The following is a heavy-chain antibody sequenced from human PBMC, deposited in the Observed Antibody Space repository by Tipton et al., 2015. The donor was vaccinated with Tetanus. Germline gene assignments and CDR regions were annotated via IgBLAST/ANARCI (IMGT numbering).Heavy chain of an antibody. V-gene: IGHV5-51*01. J-gene: IGHJ4*02. Sequence: VQLVQSGAEVKKPGESLKISCRGSGYNFTHYSIGWVRQMPGKGLEWVGIIDPRDSETFQGHVTISADKSISTAYLQWSSLRASDSGMFYCARLRWNYSYRPYYFDSWGLGTLVTVSS. CDR2: IDPRDSET. CDR1: GYNFTHYS. D-gene: IGHD1-7*01. CDR3: ARLRWNYSYRPYYFDS.